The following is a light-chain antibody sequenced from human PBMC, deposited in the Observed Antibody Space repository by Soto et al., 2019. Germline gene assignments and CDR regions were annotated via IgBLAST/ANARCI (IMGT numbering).Light chain of an antibody. CDR3: CSYAGGSTFV. Sequence: QSVLTQPASVSGSPGQSITISCTGTSSDVGNYDHVSWYQQHPGKAPKLLIYEVSQRPSGLSNRFSGSKSGDTASLTISGLQAEDEADYYCCSYAGGSTFVFGTGTRSPS. V-gene: IGLV2-23*02. CDR2: EVS. J-gene: IGLJ1*01. CDR1: SSDVGNYDH.